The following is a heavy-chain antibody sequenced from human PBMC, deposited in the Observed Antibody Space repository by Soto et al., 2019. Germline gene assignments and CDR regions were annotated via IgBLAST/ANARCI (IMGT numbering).Heavy chain of an antibody. CDR3: AKDLRPDGRYDLDY. CDR2: VGDASSI. D-gene: IGHD2-15*01. CDR1: GFTFSTYA. J-gene: IGHJ4*02. Sequence: ADSLRHSCAAYGFTFSTYAMNWVRQAPGKGLEWVAVVGDASSIDYADSMKGRFTISRDNSKNIMYLQMTSLKVEDTATYFCAKDLRPDGRYDLDYWGQGTQVTVSS. V-gene: IGHV3-23*03.